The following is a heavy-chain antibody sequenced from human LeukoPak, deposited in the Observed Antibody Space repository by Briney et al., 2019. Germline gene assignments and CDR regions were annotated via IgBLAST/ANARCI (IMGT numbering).Heavy chain of an antibody. J-gene: IGHJ4*02. V-gene: IGHV3-30*02. CDR3: VKDNPLDY. CDR1: GFTFSNYG. Sequence: PGGSLRLSCGASGFTFSNYGMLWVRQAPGMGLDWVAFIRYDGNNKLYADSVKGRFTISRDNSKNTLDLHINSLRAEDTAVYYCVKDNPLDYWGQGTLVIVSS. D-gene: IGHD1-14*01. CDR2: IRYDGNNK.